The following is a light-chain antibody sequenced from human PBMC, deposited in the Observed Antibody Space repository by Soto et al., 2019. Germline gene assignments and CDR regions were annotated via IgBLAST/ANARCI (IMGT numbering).Light chain of an antibody. V-gene: IGLV2-23*02. CDR1: SSDVGRYNL. Sequence: QSALTQPASVSGSPGQSITISCPGTSSDVGRYNLVSWYQQHPGKAPKLMIYEVSKRPSGVSNRFSGSKSGNTASLTISGLQAEDEADDYCCSYAGSSTLVFGGGTKLTGL. CDR2: EVS. J-gene: IGLJ2*01. CDR3: CSYAGSSTLV.